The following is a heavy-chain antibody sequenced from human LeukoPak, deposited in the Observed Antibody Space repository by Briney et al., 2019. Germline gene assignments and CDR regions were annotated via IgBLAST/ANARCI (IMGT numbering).Heavy chain of an antibody. J-gene: IGHJ5*02. V-gene: IGHV1-8*01. Sequence: ASVKVSCKASGYTFTSYDINWVRQATGQGLECMGWMNPNSGNTGYAQKLQGRVTMTTDTSTSTAYMELRSLRSDDTAVYYCARGLPVSSSWHDPWGQGTLVTVSS. CDR1: GYTFTSYD. D-gene: IGHD6-13*01. CDR3: ARGLPVSSSWHDP. CDR2: MNPNSGNT.